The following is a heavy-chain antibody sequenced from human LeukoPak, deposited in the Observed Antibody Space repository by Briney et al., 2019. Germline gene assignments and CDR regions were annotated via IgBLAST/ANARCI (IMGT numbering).Heavy chain of an antibody. CDR3: ARGGYYYGSGSYLYYFDY. J-gene: IGHJ4*02. D-gene: IGHD3-10*01. V-gene: IGHV4-34*01. Sequence: SETLSLTCAVYGGSFSGYYWSWIRQPPGKGLEWIGEINHSGSTNYNPSLKSRVTIPVDTSKNQFSLKLSSVTAADTAVYYCARGGYYYGSGSYLYYFDYWGQGTLVTVSS. CDR1: GGSFSGYY. CDR2: INHSGST.